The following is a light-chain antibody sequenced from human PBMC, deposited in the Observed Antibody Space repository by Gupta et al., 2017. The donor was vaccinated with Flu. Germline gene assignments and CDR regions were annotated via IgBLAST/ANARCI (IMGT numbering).Light chain of an antibody. V-gene: IGLV3-21*01. CDR3: HLGDSSSDNWV. J-gene: IGLJ3*02. CDR2: DYN. CDR1: GSNG. Sequence: GSNGVHWYHQRTGPAPVLLFYDYNRRLSGIPARFSGSISDSTATVTTARVEVDDEADYYCHLGDSSSDNWVFGGGTKLTV.